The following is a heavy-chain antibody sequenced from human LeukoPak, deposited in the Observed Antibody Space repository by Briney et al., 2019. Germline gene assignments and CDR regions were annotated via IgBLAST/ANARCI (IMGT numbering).Heavy chain of an antibody. J-gene: IGHJ5*02. CDR1: GFTFSSYS. Sequence: GGSLRLSCAASGFTFSSYSMNWVRQAPGKGLEWVSSISSSSSYIYYADSVKGRFTISRVNAKNSLYLQMNSLRAEDTAVYYCARDYQVVPAANQLDWFDPWGQGTLVTVSS. D-gene: IGHD2-2*01. V-gene: IGHV3-21*01. CDR2: ISSSSSYI. CDR3: ARDYQVVPAANQLDWFDP.